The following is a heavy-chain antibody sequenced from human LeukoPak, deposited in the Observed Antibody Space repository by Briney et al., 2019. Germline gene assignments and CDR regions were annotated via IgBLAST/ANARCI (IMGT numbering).Heavy chain of an antibody. CDR2: IYTSGST. CDR3: ARDPFSGSSSSWDYYYYYGMDV. Sequence: SETLSLTCTVSGGSISSYYWSWIRQPAGKGLEWIGRIYTSGSTNYNPSLKSRVTMSVDTSKNQFSLKLSSVTAADTAVYYRARDPFSGSSSSWDYYYYYGMDVWGQGTTVTVSS. CDR1: GGSISSYY. J-gene: IGHJ6*02. D-gene: IGHD6-6*01. V-gene: IGHV4-4*07.